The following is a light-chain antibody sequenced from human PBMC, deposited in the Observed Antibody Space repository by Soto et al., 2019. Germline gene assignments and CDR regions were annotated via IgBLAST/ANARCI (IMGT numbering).Light chain of an antibody. J-gene: IGLJ2*01. CDR1: SSDVGSYNR. CDR3: SLYTSSSTVV. CDR2: EVS. Sequence: QSVLTQHPSVSGSPGQSVTISCTGTSSDVGSYNRVSWYQQPPGTAPKLMIYEVSNRPSGVPDRFSGSKSGNTASLTISGLQAEDEADYYCSLYTSSSTVVFGGGTMVTVL. V-gene: IGLV2-18*01.